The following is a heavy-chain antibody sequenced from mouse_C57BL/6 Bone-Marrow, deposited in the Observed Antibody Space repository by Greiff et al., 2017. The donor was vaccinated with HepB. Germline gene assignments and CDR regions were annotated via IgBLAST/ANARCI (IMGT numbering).Heavy chain of an antibody. CDR3: ARYRSFYVEDYAMDY. V-gene: IGHV7-3*01. D-gene: IGHD2-13*01. Sequence: EVQGVESGGGLVQPGGSLSLSCAASGFTFTDYYMTWVRQPPGKALEWLGFIRNKANGYTTEYSASVKGRFTISRDNSQSILYLQMNALRAEDSATYYCARYRSFYVEDYAMDYWGQGTSVTVSS. CDR1: GFTFTDYY. CDR2: IRNKANGYTT. J-gene: IGHJ4*01.